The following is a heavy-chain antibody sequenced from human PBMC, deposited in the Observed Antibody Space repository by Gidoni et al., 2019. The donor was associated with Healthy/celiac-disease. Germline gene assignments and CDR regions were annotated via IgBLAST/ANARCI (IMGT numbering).Heavy chain of an antibody. J-gene: IGHJ4*02. CDR1: GFTFSSYA. V-gene: IGHV3-23*01. Sequence: EVQLLEPGGGLVQPGVSLRLSCAASGFTFSSYAMSWVRQATGKGLEWVSAISGSGGSTYYADSVKGRFTITRDNSKNTLYLQMNSLRAEDTAVYYCAKDSAPPWGYYDSSGYYYGFTGFDYWGQGTLVTVSS. CDR3: AKDSAPPWGYYDSSGYYYGFTGFDY. CDR2: ISGSGGST. D-gene: IGHD3-22*01.